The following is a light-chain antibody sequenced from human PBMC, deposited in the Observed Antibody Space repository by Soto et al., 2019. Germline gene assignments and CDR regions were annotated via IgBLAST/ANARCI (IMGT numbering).Light chain of an antibody. Sequence: EIVMTQSPATLPVSPGERATLSCRASQNVSSNLAWYQQKPGQAPRLLIYGASTRATGIPARFSGSGSGTEFTLTISSLQSEDFALYFCQQYNNWPPYTFGQGTKVDIK. J-gene: IGKJ2*01. CDR3: QQYNNWPPYT. CDR1: QNVSSN. CDR2: GAS. V-gene: IGKV3D-15*01.